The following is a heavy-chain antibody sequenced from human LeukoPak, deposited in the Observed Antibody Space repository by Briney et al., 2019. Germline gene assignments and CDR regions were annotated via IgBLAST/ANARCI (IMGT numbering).Heavy chain of an antibody. Sequence: ASVKVSCKASGYTFISYGISWVRQAPGQGLEWMGWISAYNGNTQYSQKFQGRVTFTRDTSASTAYMELSSLTSEDMAVFYCARGAPNSGGWTLDHWGQGTLVSVSS. V-gene: IGHV1-18*03. CDR3: ARGAPNSGGWTLDH. D-gene: IGHD6-19*01. CDR2: ISAYNGNT. J-gene: IGHJ4*02. CDR1: GYTFISYG.